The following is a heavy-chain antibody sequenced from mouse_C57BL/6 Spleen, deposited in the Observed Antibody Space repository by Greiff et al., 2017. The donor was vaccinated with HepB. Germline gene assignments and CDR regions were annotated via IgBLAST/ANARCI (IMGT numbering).Heavy chain of an antibody. Sequence: QVQLQQPGAELVKPGASVKMSCKASGYTFTSYWITWVKQRPGQGLEWIGDIYPGSGSTNYNEKFKSKATLTVDTSSSTAYMQHSSLTSEDAAVYYCARSHYDYDGYWYFDVWGTGTTVTVSS. CDR2: IYPGSGST. CDR3: ARSHYDYDGYWYFDV. CDR1: GYTFTSYW. V-gene: IGHV1-55*01. J-gene: IGHJ1*03. D-gene: IGHD2-4*01.